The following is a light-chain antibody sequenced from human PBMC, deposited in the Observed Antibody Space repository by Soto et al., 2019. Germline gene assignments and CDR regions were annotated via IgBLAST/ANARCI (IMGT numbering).Light chain of an antibody. CDR3: QQHHDLPIT. CDR2: DAS. CDR1: QGITNF. Sequence: DLQLTQSPSSLSASVGDRVTITCQASQGITNFLNWYQQKPGRPPKLLIHDASQLRTGVPSRFSGSQSGTNFTFTINSLQPDDIGTYYCQQHHDLPITFGQGTRLEIK. V-gene: IGKV1-33*01. J-gene: IGKJ5*01.